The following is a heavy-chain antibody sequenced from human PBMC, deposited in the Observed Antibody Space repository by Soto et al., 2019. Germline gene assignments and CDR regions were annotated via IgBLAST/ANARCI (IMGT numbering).Heavy chain of an antibody. J-gene: IGHJ4*02. V-gene: IGHV1-69*13. CDR2: IIPIFGTA. CDR3: AREGRDGYHYSFEH. CDR1: GGTFSSYA. D-gene: IGHD5-12*01. Sequence: ASVKVSCKASGGTFSSYAISWVRQAPVQGLEWMGGIIPIFGTANYAQKFQGRVTITADESTSTAYMELSSLRSEDTAVYYCAREGRDGYHYSFEHWGQGTLVTVSS.